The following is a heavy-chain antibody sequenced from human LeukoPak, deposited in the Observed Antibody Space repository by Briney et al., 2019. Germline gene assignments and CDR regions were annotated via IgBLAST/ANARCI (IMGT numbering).Heavy chain of an antibody. D-gene: IGHD6-13*01. CDR2: IYYGGST. Sequence: SETLSLTCTVSGGSIGSINYFWGWIRQPPGKGLEWIGSIYYGGSTYYNPSLKSRVTISVDTSKNQFSLKLTSVTAADTAVYFCARRGGSSWYFPYWGQGTLVTVSS. J-gene: IGHJ4*02. CDR3: ARRGGSSWYFPY. V-gene: IGHV4-39*01. CDR1: GGSIGSINYF.